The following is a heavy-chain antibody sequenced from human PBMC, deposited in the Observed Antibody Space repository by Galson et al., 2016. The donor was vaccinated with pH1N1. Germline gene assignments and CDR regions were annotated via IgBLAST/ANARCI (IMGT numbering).Heavy chain of an antibody. CDR3: ARGVAAASRFDL. CDR1: GGSMRSSDHY. J-gene: IGHJ5*02. V-gene: IGHV4-39*02. D-gene: IGHD6-13*01. Sequence: KTLSLTCSVSGGSMRSSDHYWAWVRQPPGKGLEWIGSVFHRGTTYYDLSLKSRVTISIDTSNKRFSLKVTSVSAADAAVYYCARGVAAASRFDLWGQGSLVAVSS. CDR2: VFHRGTT.